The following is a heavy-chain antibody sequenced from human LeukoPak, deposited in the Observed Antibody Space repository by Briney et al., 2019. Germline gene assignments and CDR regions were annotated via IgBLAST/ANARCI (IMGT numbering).Heavy chain of an antibody. CDR1: RFTFSDYY. V-gene: IGHV3-11*01. J-gene: IGHJ5*02. Sequence: GGSLRLSCAASRFTFSDYYMSWIRQAPGKGLEWVSYITSSGSTIYYADSVKGRFTISRDNAKNSLYLQMNSLRAEDTAVYYCASGPALSSWYSGAWGQGTLVTVSS. CDR3: ASGPALSSWYSGA. CDR2: ITSSGSTI. D-gene: IGHD6-13*01.